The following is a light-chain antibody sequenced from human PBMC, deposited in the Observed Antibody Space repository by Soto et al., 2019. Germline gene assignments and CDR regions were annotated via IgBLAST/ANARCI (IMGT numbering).Light chain of an antibody. CDR3: QQYHSWPPIT. CDR1: KSVGKY. J-gene: IGKJ5*01. V-gene: IGKV3-11*01. CDR2: DVS. Sequence: EVVLTQSPTTLSLSPGDRATLSCRASKSVGKYLAWYQQKPGQVPRLLIYDVSNRATGIPARFSGTGSGTEFTLTISSLQSEDFAVYYCQQYHSWPPITFGQGTRLEIK.